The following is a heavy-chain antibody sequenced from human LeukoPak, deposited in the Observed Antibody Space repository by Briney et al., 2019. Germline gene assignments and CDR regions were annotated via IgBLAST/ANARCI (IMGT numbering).Heavy chain of an antibody. CDR3: ARDPGPSFYYYYYMDV. CDR1: GFTFDDYG. CDR2: INWNGDGT. Sequence: GPGGSLRLSCAASGFTFDDYGMSWVRQAPGKGLEWVSSINWNGDGTGYAQSVKGRFTISRDNAKNSLYLQMNSLRAEDTAVYYCARDPGPSFYYYYYMDVWGKGTTVTVSS. J-gene: IGHJ6*03. V-gene: IGHV3-20*04.